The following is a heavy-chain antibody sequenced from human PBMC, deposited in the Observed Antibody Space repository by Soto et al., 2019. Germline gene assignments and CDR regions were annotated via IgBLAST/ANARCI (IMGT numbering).Heavy chain of an antibody. V-gene: IGHV1-2*04. CDR1: GYTFTGYY. D-gene: IGHD3-10*01. Sequence: ASVKVSCKASGYTFTGYYMHWVRQAPGQGLEWMGWINPNSGGTNYAQKFQGWVTMTRDTSISTAYMELSRLRSDDTAVYYCARDRDMVRGADPLYTLDVWGQGTTVTVSS. J-gene: IGHJ6*02. CDR3: ARDRDMVRGADPLYTLDV. CDR2: INPNSGGT.